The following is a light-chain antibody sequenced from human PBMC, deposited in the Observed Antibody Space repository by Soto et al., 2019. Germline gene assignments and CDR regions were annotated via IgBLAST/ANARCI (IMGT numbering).Light chain of an antibody. J-gene: IGLJ3*02. V-gene: IGLV2-11*01. Sequence: QSVLTQPRSVSGSPGQSVTISCTGTSSDVGAYNVVSWYQQRPGEAPKLIIYYVSQRPSGVPVRFSASKSGNTASLTISGLQAEDEADYYCCSRGASFNWVFGGGTQLTVL. CDR3: CSRGASFNWV. CDR2: YVS. CDR1: SSDVGAYNV.